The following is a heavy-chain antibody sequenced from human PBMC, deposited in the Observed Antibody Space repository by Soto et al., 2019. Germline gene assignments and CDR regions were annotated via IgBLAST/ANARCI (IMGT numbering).Heavy chain of an antibody. D-gene: IGHD3-16*01. CDR1: GFTFSSYA. V-gene: IGHV3-23*01. Sequence: RFLRLSCAASGFTFSSYAITWVRQAPGKGPEWGSTISGNGGTTYYADSVKGRFTFSRNNSKNTLYLQMNSLRAADTAVYFCAKGMANTVCGVDTLFDYWGQGTLVTVSS. CDR3: AKGMANTVCGVDTLFDY. CDR2: ISGNGGTT. J-gene: IGHJ4*02.